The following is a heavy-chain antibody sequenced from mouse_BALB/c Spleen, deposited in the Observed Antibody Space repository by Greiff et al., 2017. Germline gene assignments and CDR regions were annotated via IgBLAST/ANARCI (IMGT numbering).Heavy chain of an antibody. D-gene: IGHD1-1*01. V-gene: IGHV2-6-7*01. Sequence: VQLQESGPGLVAPSQCLSISCTVSGFSLTGYGVNWVRQPPGKGLEWLGMIWGDGSTDYNSALKSRLSTSKDNSKRQVFLKMNSLQTDDTAWYYCARDYYGRGLDYWGQGTTLTVSS. CDR1: GFSLTGYG. CDR3: ARDYYGRGLDY. J-gene: IGHJ2*01. CDR2: IWGDGST.